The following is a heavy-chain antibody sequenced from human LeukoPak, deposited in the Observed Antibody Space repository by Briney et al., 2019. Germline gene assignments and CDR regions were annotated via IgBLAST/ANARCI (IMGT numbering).Heavy chain of an antibody. CDR1: GFTVTSNY. J-gene: IGHJ4*02. D-gene: IGHD6-25*01. CDR3: ARGAAGNFLDY. CDR2: IYSSDST. V-gene: IGHV3-53*01. Sequence: PGGSLRLSCAASGFTVTSNYMSWVRHAPGKGLEWVSVIYSSDSTYYADSVKGRFTISRDSSKNMVYLQMNSLRAEDTAVYYCARGAAGNFLDYWGQGTLVTVSS.